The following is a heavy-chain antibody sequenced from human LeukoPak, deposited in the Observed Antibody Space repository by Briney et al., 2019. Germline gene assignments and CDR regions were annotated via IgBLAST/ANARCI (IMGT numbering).Heavy chain of an antibody. CDR1: GGSISTFY. D-gene: IGHD3-22*01. J-gene: IGHJ4*02. V-gene: IGHV4-59*01. CDR3: ARGPYYSDSITYSFDY. CDR2: IYYTGST. Sequence: SETLSLTCTVSGGSISTFYWSWIRQPPGKGLEWIGYIYYTGSTNYNSSLKSRVTISVDTSKNQFSLKLNSVTAADTAVYYCARGPYYSDSITYSFDYWGQGALVTVSS.